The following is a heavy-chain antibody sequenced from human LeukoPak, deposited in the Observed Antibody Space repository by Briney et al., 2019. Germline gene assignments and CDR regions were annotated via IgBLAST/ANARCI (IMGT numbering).Heavy chain of an antibody. V-gene: IGHV3-21*01. Sequence: KPGGSLRLSCAASGFTFSIYTMNWVRQAPGKGLEWVSSISSSSSYIYYADSVQGRFTISRDNAKNSLYLQMNSLRAEDTAVYYCARVSYDNYGMDVWGQGTTVTVSS. CDR3: ARVSYDNYGMDV. CDR2: ISSSSSYI. J-gene: IGHJ6*02. CDR1: GFTFSIYT.